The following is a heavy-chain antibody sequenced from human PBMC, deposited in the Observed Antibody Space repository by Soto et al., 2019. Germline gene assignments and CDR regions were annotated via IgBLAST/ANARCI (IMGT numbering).Heavy chain of an antibody. CDR1: VFTFSDYY. CDR2: ISSSGSTI. V-gene: IGHV3-11*01. D-gene: IGHD1-7*01. CDR3: ARDLTGTKGYFDY. Sequence: PXGSLRLSCASSVFTFSDYYMSCIRQAPGKGLEWVSYISSSGSTIYYADSVKGRFTISRDNAKNSLYLQMNSLRAEDTAVYYCARDLTGTKGYFDYWGQGTLVSVSS. J-gene: IGHJ4*02.